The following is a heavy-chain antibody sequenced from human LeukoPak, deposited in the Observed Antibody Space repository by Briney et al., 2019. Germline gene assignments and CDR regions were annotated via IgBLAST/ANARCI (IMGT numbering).Heavy chain of an antibody. CDR3: ARGGDNHVFDI. J-gene: IGHJ3*02. Sequence: GGSLRLSCAASGFTFSRYWMHWVRQAPGKGLVWVSRINNDGSNTIYADSVKGRFTISRDNAKNTLYLQMNSLRAEDTSVFYCARGGDNHVFDIWGQGTMVTVSS. D-gene: IGHD1-14*01. CDR1: GFTFSRYW. CDR2: INNDGSNT. V-gene: IGHV3-74*01.